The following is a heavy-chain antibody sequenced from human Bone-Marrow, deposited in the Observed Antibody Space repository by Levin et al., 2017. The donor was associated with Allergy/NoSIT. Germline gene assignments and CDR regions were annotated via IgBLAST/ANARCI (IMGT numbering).Heavy chain of an antibody. J-gene: IGHJ4*02. V-gene: IGHV3-21*06. Sequence: GGSLRLSCATSGFTFRSYTMHWVRQAPGKGLEWVSSITTGDYLYYADSLKGRFTISRDNAVNSLYLQMDSLRVDDTATYYCAREPTGGDGLPGYYRPLDYWGQGTLVTVSS. CDR2: ITTGDYL. CDR3: AREPTGGDGLPGYYRPLDY. D-gene: IGHD3-9*01. CDR1: GFTFRSYT.